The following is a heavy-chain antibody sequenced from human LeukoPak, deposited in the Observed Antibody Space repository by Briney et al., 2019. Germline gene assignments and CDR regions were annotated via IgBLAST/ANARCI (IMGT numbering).Heavy chain of an antibody. CDR2: IRYDGSNK. Sequence: QTGGSLRLSCAASGFTFSSYGMHWVRQAPGKGLEWVAFIRYDGSNKYYADSVKGRFTISRDNSKNTLYLQMNSLRAEDTAVYYCAKDPLGYCSSTSCLGGFQHWGQGTLVTVSS. CDR3: AKDPLGYCSSTSCLGGFQH. D-gene: IGHD2-2*01. J-gene: IGHJ1*01. V-gene: IGHV3-30*02. CDR1: GFTFSSYG.